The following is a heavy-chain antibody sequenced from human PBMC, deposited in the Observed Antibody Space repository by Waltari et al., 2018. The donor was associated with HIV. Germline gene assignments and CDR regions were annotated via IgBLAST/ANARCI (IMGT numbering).Heavy chain of an antibody. CDR1: GFPFRTHG. J-gene: IGHJ4*02. CDR2: ISFDGSNQ. CDR3: ATGQQVWETWSQLDY. D-gene: IGHD1-1*01. Sequence: QVQLLEYGGGGVPPGSSLRPSCAAAGFPFRTHGMLWVRQAPGKGMEWVAVISFDGSNQYYADSVRGRFTISRDNSKKKVFLQMNSLRLDDSALYYCATGQQVWETWSQLDYWGQGTLVIVSS. V-gene: IGHV3-30*03.